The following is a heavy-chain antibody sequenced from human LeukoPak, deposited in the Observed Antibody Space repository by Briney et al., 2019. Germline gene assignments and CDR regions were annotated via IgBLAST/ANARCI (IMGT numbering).Heavy chain of an antibody. CDR2: ISWRSSDI. CDR1: GFTLISYN. J-gene: IGHJ6*02. Sequence: PGGSLRLSCVASGFTLISYNMKWVRQAPGKRLEWVSSISWRSSDIEYADSVKGRFTISRDIDKKSLYLQMNSLRVEDTAVYYCARESSSGWFMDVWGQGTTVTVSS. D-gene: IGHD6-19*01. V-gene: IGHV3-21*01. CDR3: ARESSSGWFMDV.